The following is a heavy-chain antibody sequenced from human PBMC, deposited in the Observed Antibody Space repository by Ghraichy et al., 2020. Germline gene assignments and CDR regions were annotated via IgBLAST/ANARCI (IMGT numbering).Heavy chain of an antibody. CDR2: LQNDEITK. CDR1: GFTFKNYG. V-gene: IGHV3-30*02. Sequence: GGSLRLSCAASGFTFKNYGMHWVRQAPGKGLEWVAFLQNDEITKYYTDSVRGRFTVSRDNSKNTLFLQMSSLRAEDTAVYYCAAESGVQQLGTFDYWGQGTLVTVSS. CDR3: AAESGVQQLGTFDY. D-gene: IGHD6-13*01. J-gene: IGHJ4*02.